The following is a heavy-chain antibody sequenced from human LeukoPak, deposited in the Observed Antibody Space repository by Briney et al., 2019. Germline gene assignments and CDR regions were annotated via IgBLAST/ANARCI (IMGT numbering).Heavy chain of an antibody. CDR1: GGSISSYY. D-gene: IGHD5-18*01. J-gene: IGHJ4*02. CDR2: IYYSGST. Sequence: SETLSLTCTVSGGSISSYYWSWIRQPPGKGLEWIGYIYYSGSTNYNPSLKSRVTISVDTSKNQFSLKLSSVTAADTAAYYCARGADTAMVMGYDYWGQGTLVTVSS. V-gene: IGHV4-59*01. CDR3: ARGADTAMVMGYDY.